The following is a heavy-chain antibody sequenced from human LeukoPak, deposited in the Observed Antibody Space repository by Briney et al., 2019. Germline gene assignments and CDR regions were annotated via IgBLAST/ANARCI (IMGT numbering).Heavy chain of an antibody. V-gene: IGHV3-64*01. CDR1: GFTFSSFA. Sequence: PEESLRLSCAASGFTFSSFAMHWVRQAPGKGLEYVSAISSNGGSTYYANSVKGRFTISRDNSKNTLYLQMGSLRVEDMAVYYCARRAGSNWYMDYWGQGTLVTVSS. CDR2: ISSNGGST. J-gene: IGHJ4*02. D-gene: IGHD6-13*01. CDR3: ARRAGSNWYMDY.